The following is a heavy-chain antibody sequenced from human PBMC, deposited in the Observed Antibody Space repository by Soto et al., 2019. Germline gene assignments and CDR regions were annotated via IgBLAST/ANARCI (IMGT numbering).Heavy chain of an antibody. CDR3: AKDMITFDY. V-gene: IGHV3-23*01. Sequence: GGSLRLSCAASGFTFYIYGMNWVRQAPGKGLEWVSGISASRVGRASTYYADSVKGRFTISRDNSKNTLYLQMNSLRAEDTAVYYCAKDMITFDYWGQGTLVTVSS. J-gene: IGHJ4*02. CDR1: GFTFYIYG. D-gene: IGHD3-16*01. CDR2: ISASRVGRAST.